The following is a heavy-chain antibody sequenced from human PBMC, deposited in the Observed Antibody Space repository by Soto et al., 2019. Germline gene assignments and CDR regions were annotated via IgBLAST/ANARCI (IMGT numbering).Heavy chain of an antibody. V-gene: IGHV5-10-1*01. D-gene: IGHD6-13*01. Sequence: PGESLKISCKGSGYSFTSYWISWVRQMPGKGLEWMGRIDPSDSYTNYSPSFQGHVTISADRSISTAYLQWSSLKASDTAMYYCARHLPSGYSSSWYGIDAFDIWGQGTMVTVSS. CDR3: ARHLPSGYSSSWYGIDAFDI. CDR2: IDPSDSYT. J-gene: IGHJ3*02. CDR1: GYSFTSYW.